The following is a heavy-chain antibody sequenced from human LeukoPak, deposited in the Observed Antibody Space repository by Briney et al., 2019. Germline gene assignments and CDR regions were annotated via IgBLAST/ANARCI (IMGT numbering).Heavy chain of an antibody. CDR1: GGSISSYY. CDR3: ARAYSSRGRFDP. CDR2: IFHSGTT. V-gene: IGHV4-59*01. J-gene: IGHJ5*02. Sequence: SETLSLTCTVSGGSISSYYWSWIRQPPGKGLEWIGYIFHSGTTNHNPSLKSRVTISVDTSTNQFSLKLSSVTAADTAVYYCARAYSSRGRFDPWGQGTLVTVSS. D-gene: IGHD6-13*01.